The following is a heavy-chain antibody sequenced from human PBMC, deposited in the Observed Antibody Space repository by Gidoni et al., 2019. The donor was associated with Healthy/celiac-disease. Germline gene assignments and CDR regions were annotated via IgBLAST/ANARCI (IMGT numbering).Heavy chain of an antibody. CDR3: ARKKVGATTPLDY. J-gene: IGHJ4*02. CDR2: ISSSSSTI. V-gene: IGHV3-48*02. Sequence: VRQAPGKGLEWVSYISSSSSTIYYADSVKGRFTISRDNAKNSLYLQMNSLRDEDTAVYYCARKKVGATTPLDYWGQGTLVTVSS. D-gene: IGHD1-26*01.